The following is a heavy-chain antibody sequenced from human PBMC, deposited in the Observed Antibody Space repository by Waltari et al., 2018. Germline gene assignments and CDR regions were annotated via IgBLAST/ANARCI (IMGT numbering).Heavy chain of an antibody. V-gene: IGHV5-51*01. Sequence: EVQLAQSGAAVTKPGESLKISCQASGYIFPNHWIGRVPLEPGNGPAWVGISFPCDSYTTNGPSYHGHVSISADKAINTAYLQWTSLQASDTAMYYFMRQRPLFDYYGSKVNPQEIEYWGHGTLVIVSS. J-gene: IGHJ4*01. CDR2: SFPCDSYT. CDR3: MRQRPLFDYYGSKVNPQEIEY. D-gene: IGHD3-10*01. CDR1: GYIFPNHW.